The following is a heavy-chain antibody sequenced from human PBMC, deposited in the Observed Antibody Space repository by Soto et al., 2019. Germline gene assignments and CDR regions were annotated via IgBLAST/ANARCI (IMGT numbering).Heavy chain of an antibody. CDR2: INHRGSL. D-gene: IGHD1-1*01. CDR1: GGSMTSGDQY. CDR3: ARELPQRQGRNMDV. J-gene: IGHJ6*02. V-gene: IGHV4-31*03. Sequence: SETLSLTCTVTGGSMTSGDQYWTWIRHRPGEGLEWFGYINHRGSLYYNPSLKSRVSMTVETSKNQFPLNLSSVTAADTAVYYCARELPQRQGRNMDVWGQGTTVTVSS.